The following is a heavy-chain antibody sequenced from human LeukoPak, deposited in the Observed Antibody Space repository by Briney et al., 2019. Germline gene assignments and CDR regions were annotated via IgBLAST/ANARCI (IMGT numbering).Heavy chain of an antibody. Sequence: ASVKVSCKAAGYTFTSYGISWVRQAPGQRLEWMGWISAYNGNTNYAQKLQGRVTMTTDTSTSTAYMELRSLRSDDTAVYYCARNTYYYDSSGYYSYWGQGTLVTVSS. J-gene: IGHJ4*02. V-gene: IGHV1-18*01. D-gene: IGHD3-22*01. CDR3: ARNTYYYDSSGYYSY. CDR1: GYTFTSYG. CDR2: ISAYNGNT.